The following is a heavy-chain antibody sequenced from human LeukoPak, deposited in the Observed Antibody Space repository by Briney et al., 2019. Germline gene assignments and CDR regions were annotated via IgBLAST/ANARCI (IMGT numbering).Heavy chain of an antibody. V-gene: IGHV4-30-2*01. J-gene: IGHJ5*02. CDR2: IYHSGST. CDR1: GASISSGGYS. CDR3: ARGGDYKDWFDP. D-gene: IGHD4-11*01. Sequence: PSETLSLTCAVSGASISSGGYSWSWIREPPGKGLEWIGYIYHSGSTYYSPSLKSRVTISVDRSNNQFSLKLSSVTAADTAVYYCARGGDYKDWFDPWGQGSLVTVSS.